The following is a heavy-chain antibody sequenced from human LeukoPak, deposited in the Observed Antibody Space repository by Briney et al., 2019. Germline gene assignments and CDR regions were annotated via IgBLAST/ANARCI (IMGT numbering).Heavy chain of an antibody. CDR1: GFTFSSYG. V-gene: IGHV3-30*02. CDR3: AKPPYYYGSSGTTFDY. Sequence: PGGSLRLSCAASGFTFSSYGMHWVRQAPGKGLEWVAFIRYDGSNKYYADSVKGRFTISRDNSKNTLYLQMNSLRAEDTAVYYCAKPPYYYGSSGTTFDYWGQGTLVTDSS. D-gene: IGHD3-22*01. J-gene: IGHJ4*02. CDR2: IRYDGSNK.